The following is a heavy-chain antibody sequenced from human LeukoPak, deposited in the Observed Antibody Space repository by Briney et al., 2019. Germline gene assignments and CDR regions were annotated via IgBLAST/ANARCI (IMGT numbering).Heavy chain of an antibody. CDR2: ISGDGKTT. J-gene: IGHJ4*02. V-gene: IGHV3-23*01. D-gene: IGHD2-15*01. CDR3: AKQLGYCSDGSCYFPY. CDR1: GFTFNDYA. Sequence: GGSLRLSCAASGFTFNDYAMNWVRQAPGKGLEWVSPISGDGKTTYYTDSVKGRFTISRDNSKNTIYLQMNSLRAEDTAVYYCAKQLGYCSDGSCYFPYWGQGTLVTVSS.